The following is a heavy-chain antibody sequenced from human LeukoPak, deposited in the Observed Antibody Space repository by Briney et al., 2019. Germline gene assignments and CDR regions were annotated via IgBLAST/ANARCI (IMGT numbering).Heavy chain of an antibody. D-gene: IGHD3-10*01. Sequence: GGSLRLSCAASGFIFSSHSMNWVRQAPGKGLEWVSSISRSSAYIYYADSVKGRFTISRDNAKNSLYLQMNSLRAEDTAVYYCASFPPYMVRTDAFDIWGQGTMVTVSS. J-gene: IGHJ3*02. CDR1: GFIFSSHS. CDR3: ASFPPYMVRTDAFDI. CDR2: ISRSSAYI. V-gene: IGHV3-21*01.